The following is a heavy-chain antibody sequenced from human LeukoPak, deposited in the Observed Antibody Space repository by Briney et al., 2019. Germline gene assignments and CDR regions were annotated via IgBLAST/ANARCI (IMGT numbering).Heavy chain of an antibody. J-gene: IGHJ4*01. Sequence: ASVKVSCKASGYTFTGYYMHWVRQAPGQGLEWMGWINPNSGGTNYAQKLQGRVIMTRDASISTAYMELSRLRSDDTAVYYCARDYGYCSGGSCHYSWFGYWGQGTLVTVSS. V-gene: IGHV1-2*02. CDR3: ARDYGYCSGGSCHYSWFGY. CDR1: GYTFTGYY. CDR2: INPNSGGT. D-gene: IGHD2-15*01.